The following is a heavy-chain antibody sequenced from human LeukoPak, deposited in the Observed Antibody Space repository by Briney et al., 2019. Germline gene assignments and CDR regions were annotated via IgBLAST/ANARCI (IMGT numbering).Heavy chain of an antibody. CDR3: AKKGYYDGSGYYMYYFDH. J-gene: IGHJ4*02. CDR1: GFTFSSYA. V-gene: IGHV3-23*01. D-gene: IGHD3-22*01. CDR2: ASDGGDST. Sequence: GGSLRLSCAASGFTFSSYAMSWVRQAPGKGLEWVSAASDGGDSTYYADSVKGRFTISRDNSKNTLYLQMNSLRAEDTAVYYCAKKGYYDGSGYYMYYFDHWGQGTLVTVSS.